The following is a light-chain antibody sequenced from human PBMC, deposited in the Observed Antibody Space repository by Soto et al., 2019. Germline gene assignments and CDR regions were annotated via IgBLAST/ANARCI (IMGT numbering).Light chain of an antibody. CDR2: YAS. Sequence: DIQMTQSPSSLSASVGDRITITCLASHDNGNYLSWYQQKPRKAPKLLIYYASNLETGVSSRFSRSRSGTDLTFTISSLQPEDIATYFCQQYENLPRFIFGPGTKVDIK. CDR1: HDNGNY. CDR3: QQYENLPRFI. J-gene: IGKJ3*01. V-gene: IGKV1-33*01.